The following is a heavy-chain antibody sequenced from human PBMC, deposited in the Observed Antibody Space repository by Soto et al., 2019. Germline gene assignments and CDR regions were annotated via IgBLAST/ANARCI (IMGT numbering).Heavy chain of an antibody. CDR2: ISAYNGNT. J-gene: IGHJ6*03. Sequence: QVQLVQSGAEVKKPGASVKVSCKASGYTFTSYGISWVRQAPGQGLEWMGWISAYNGNTNYAQELQGRVTMTTDTSTSTAYMELRSLRSDDTAVYYCAREEAGDYGDYLDYYYMDVWGKGTTVTVSS. V-gene: IGHV1-18*01. CDR1: GYTFTSYG. CDR3: AREEAGDYGDYLDYYYMDV. D-gene: IGHD4-17*01.